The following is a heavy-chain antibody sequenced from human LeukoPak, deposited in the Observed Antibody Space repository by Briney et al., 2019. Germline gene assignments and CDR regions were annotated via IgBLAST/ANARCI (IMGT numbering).Heavy chain of an antibody. CDR3: AKDPVYETPSDY. CDR1: GFTFSSYA. CDR2: ITGSGVGT. J-gene: IGHJ4*02. V-gene: IGHV3-23*01. D-gene: IGHD2-8*01. Sequence: SGGSLRLSCAASGFTFSSYAMSWVRQAPGKGLEWVSAITGSGVGTYYADSVKGRFTISRDNSKNTLYLQTNGLRAEDTAVYYCAKDPVYETPSDYWGQGTLVTVSS.